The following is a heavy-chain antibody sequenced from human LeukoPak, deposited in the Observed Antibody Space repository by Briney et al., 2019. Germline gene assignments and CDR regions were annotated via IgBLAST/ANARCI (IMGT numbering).Heavy chain of an antibody. Sequence: SVKVSCKASGGTFSSYAISWVRQAPGQGLEWMGGIIPIFGTANYAQKFQGRVTITTHESTSIAYMELSSLRSEDTAVYYCARTYSGLTQLRYFDWSRDDAFDIWGQGTMVTVSS. J-gene: IGHJ3*02. CDR3: ARTYSGLTQLRYFDWSRDDAFDI. CDR2: IIPIFGTA. D-gene: IGHD3-9*01. CDR1: GGTFSSYA. V-gene: IGHV1-69*05.